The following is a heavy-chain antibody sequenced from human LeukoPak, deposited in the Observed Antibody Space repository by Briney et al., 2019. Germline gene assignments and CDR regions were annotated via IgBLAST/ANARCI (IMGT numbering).Heavy chain of an antibody. CDR2: IYYSGST. V-gene: IGHV4-61*01. Sequence: SQTLSLTCTVSGGSISSGSYYWSWIRQPPGKGLEWIGYIYYSGSTNYNPSLESRVTISIDTSKNRFSLKLNPVTASDTAVYYCARLVDRLMFDYWGQGTQVTVSS. CDR3: ARLVDRLMFDY. D-gene: IGHD2-21*02. CDR1: GGSISSGSYY. J-gene: IGHJ4*02.